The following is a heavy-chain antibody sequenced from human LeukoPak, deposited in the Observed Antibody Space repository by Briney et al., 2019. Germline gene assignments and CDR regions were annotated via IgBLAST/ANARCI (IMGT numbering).Heavy chain of an antibody. V-gene: IGHV1-2*02. D-gene: IGHD6-19*01. CDR1: GYTFTSYY. CDR2: INPNSGGT. Sequence: GASVKVSCKASGYTFTSYYMHWVRQAPGQGLEWMGWINPNSGGTNYAQKFQGRVTMTRDTSISTAYMELSRLRSDDTAVYYCARVSVAGTTFRPSFDYWGQGTLVTVSS. CDR3: ARVSVAGTTFRPSFDY. J-gene: IGHJ4*02.